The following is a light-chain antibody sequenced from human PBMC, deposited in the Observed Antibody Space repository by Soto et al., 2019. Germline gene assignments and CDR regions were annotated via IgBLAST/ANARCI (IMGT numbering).Light chain of an antibody. CDR1: QSVSSSY. V-gene: IGKV3-20*01. Sequence: TQSRDTLSVSPWERATLSCGASQSVSSSYLAWYQQKPGQAPRLLIYGASSRATGIPDRFSGSGYGTDFTLTISRLETEDFAVYYCQQYGSSPRTFGQGTKVDIK. CDR2: GAS. CDR3: QQYGSSPRT. J-gene: IGKJ1*01.